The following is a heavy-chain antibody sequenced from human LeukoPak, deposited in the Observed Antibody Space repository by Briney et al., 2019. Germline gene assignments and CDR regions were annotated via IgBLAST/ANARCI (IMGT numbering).Heavy chain of an antibody. D-gene: IGHD2-15*01. Sequence: PGGSLRLSCAASGFTFSSYAMSWVRQAPGKGLEWVSAISGSGGSTYYADSVKGRFTISRDNSKNTLYLQMNSLRAEDTAVSYCAKGLVGYCSGGSCYEDYWGQGTLVTASS. CDR1: GFTFSSYA. CDR2: ISGSGGST. CDR3: AKGLVGYCSGGSCYEDY. V-gene: IGHV3-23*01. J-gene: IGHJ4*02.